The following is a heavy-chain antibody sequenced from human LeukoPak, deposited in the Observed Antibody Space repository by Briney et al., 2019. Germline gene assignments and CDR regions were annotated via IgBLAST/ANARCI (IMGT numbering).Heavy chain of an antibody. Sequence: GGSLRLSCAASGSNFSSYWMHWVRQVPGKGLVWVSHINRDGSSTSYADSVKGRFTISRDNAKNTLSLQMNSLRAEDTAVYYCVRDRGYSIHYWGQGTLVTVSS. CDR2: INRDGSST. J-gene: IGHJ4*02. V-gene: IGHV3-74*01. CDR3: VRDRGYSIHY. D-gene: IGHD5-18*01. CDR1: GSNFSSYW.